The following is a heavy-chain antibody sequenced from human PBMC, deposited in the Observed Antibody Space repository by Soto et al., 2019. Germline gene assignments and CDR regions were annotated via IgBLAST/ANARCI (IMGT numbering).Heavy chain of an antibody. CDR2: ISYDASKK. CDR3: ARGRSSRTRLDL. V-gene: IGHV3-30-3*01. D-gene: IGHD6-13*01. Sequence: GGSPRLSCAAYGFTFSSYAMHWVRQAPGKGLEWVAAISYDASKKYYADSVKGRFTISRDNSKNTLYLQMNSLRAEDTAVYYSARGRSSRTRLDLWGQGALVTGS. J-gene: IGHJ4*02. CDR1: GFTFSSYA.